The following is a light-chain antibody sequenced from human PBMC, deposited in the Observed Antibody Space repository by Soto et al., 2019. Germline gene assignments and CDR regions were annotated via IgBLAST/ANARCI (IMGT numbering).Light chain of an antibody. J-gene: IGKJ2*01. CDR3: QHYGTSSST. CDR1: QSVTSSH. V-gene: IGKV3-20*01. CDR2: GAN. Sequence: EIVLTQTPGTLSLSPGERATLSCRASQSVTSSHLAWYQQKPGQAPRLLIHGANSRASGIPDRFSGGGSGTDFTLTISTVEPDDFAVYYCQHYGTSSSTFGQGTKLEIK.